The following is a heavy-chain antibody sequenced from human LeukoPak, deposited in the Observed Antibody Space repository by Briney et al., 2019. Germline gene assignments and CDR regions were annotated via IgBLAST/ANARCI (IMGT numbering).Heavy chain of an antibody. J-gene: IGHJ3*02. CDR3: ARDLYGGNSESAFDI. D-gene: IGHD4-23*01. CDR2: ISSSSSTI. CDR1: GFTFSSYW. Sequence: SGGSLRLSCAASGFTFSSYWMSWVRQAPGKGLEWVSYISSSSSTIYYADSVKGRFTISRDNAKNSLYLQMNSLRAEDTAVYYCARDLYGGNSESAFDIWGQGTMVTVSS. V-gene: IGHV3-48*01.